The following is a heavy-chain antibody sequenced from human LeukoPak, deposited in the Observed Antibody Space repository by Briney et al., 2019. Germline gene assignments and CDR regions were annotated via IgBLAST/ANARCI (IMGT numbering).Heavy chain of an antibody. Sequence: GGSLRLSCAASGFTFSSYGMHWVRQAPGKGLEWVSSISTSSSYINYADSVKGRFTISRDNAKKSLYLQMNSLRAEDTAVYYCARVYQGVSLFDGIGYWGQGTLVTASS. V-gene: IGHV3-21*01. J-gene: IGHJ4*02. CDR3: ARVYQGVSLFDGIGY. CDR1: GFTFSSYG. CDR2: ISTSSSYI. D-gene: IGHD3-10*01.